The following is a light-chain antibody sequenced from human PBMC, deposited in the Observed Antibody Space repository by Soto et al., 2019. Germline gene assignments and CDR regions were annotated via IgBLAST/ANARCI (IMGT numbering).Light chain of an antibody. CDR3: QQYSNLPYT. V-gene: IGKV4-1*01. CDR2: WAS. J-gene: IGKJ2*01. CDR1: RSVLYNSNNKNY. Sequence: DIVMTQSPDSLAVSLGERATINCKSSRSVLYNSNNKNYLAWYQQKPGQPPKLLIYWASTRESGVPDRFSGRGSGTDFTLTISSLQAGDVAVYYCQQYSNLPYTFGQGTKLEIK.